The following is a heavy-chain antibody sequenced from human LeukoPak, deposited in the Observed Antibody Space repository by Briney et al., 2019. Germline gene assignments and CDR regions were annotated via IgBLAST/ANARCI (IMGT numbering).Heavy chain of an antibody. CDR1: GFTVSSNY. D-gene: IGHD6-19*01. Sequence: GGSLRLSCAASGFTVSSNYMSWVRQAPGKGLEWVSAISGSGGSTYYADSVKGRFTISRDNSKNTLYLQMNSLRAEDTAVYYCAKEFSSGWYGTFDYWGQGILVTVSS. J-gene: IGHJ4*02. V-gene: IGHV3-23*01. CDR3: AKEFSSGWYGTFDY. CDR2: ISGSGGST.